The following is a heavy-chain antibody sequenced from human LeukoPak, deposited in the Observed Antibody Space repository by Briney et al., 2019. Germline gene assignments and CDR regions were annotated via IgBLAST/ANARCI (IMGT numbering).Heavy chain of an antibody. CDR2: IGAYNGNT. D-gene: IGHD2-2*01. Sequence: ASVKVSCKASGYTFTSYGISWVRQAPGQGLEWMGWIGAYNGNTNYAQKLQGRVTMTTDTSTSTAYMELRSLRSDDTAVYYCARDRRSSTSCPNWFDPWGQGTLVTVSS. J-gene: IGHJ5*02. CDR1: GYTFTSYG. V-gene: IGHV1-18*01. CDR3: ARDRRSSTSCPNWFDP.